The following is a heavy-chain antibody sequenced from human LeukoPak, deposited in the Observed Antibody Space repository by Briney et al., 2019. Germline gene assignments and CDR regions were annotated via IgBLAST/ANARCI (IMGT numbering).Heavy chain of an antibody. CDR1: GGSISSSSYY. J-gene: IGHJ4*02. CDR3: AGHVGGSYLYYFDY. Sequence: SETLFLTCTVSGGSISSSSYYWGWIRQPPGKGLEWIGSIYYSGSTYYNPSLKSRVTISVDTSKNQFSLKLSSVTAADTAVYYCAGHVGGSYLYYFDYWGQGTLVTVSS. CDR2: IYYSGST. V-gene: IGHV4-39*01. D-gene: IGHD1-26*01.